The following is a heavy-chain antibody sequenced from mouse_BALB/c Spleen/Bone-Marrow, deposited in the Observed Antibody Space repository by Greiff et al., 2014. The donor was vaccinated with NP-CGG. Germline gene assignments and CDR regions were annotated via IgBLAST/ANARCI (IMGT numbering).Heavy chain of an antibody. CDR3: ALLLRYYAMDY. CDR1: GFNIKDTY. CDR2: IDPANGNT. D-gene: IGHD1-1*01. Sequence: VQLKESGAELVKPGASVKLSCTASGFNIKDTYMHWVKQRPEQGLEWIGRIDPANGNTKYGPKFQGKATITADTSSNTAYLQLSSLTSEDTAVYYCALLLRYYAMDYWGQGTSVTVSS. J-gene: IGHJ4*01. V-gene: IGHV14-3*02.